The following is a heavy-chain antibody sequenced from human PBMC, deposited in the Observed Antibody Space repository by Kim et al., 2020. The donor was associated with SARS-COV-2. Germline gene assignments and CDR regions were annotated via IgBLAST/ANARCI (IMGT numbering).Heavy chain of an antibody. V-gene: IGHV3-43*02. CDR2: ISGDGGST. CDR1: GFTFGDYA. D-gene: IGHD3-3*01. CDR3: AKEQRVKYYDVWSGYYTGVGVYDDYYGMDV. Sequence: GGSLRLSCAASGFTFGDYAMHWVRQAPGKGLEWVSLISGDGGSTYYADSVKGRFTISSDNSKNSLYLQMNSLRTEDTAVYYCAKEQRVKYYDVWSGYYTGVGVYDDYYGMDVWGQGTTVTVSS. J-gene: IGHJ6*02.